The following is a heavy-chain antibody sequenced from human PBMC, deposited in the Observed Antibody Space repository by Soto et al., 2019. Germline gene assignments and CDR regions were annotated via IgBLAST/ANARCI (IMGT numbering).Heavy chain of an antibody. CDR3: AREVYSIVVVPADIPTSPRWFDP. CDR1: GGSISSGDYY. Sequence: SETLSLTCTVSGGSISSGDYYWSWIRQPPGKGLEWIGYIYYSGSTYYNPSLKSRVTISVDTSKNQFSLKLSSVTAADTAVYYCAREVYSIVVVPADIPTSPRWFDPWGQGTRVAVSS. D-gene: IGHD2-2*02. CDR2: IYYSGST. J-gene: IGHJ5*02. V-gene: IGHV4-30-4*01.